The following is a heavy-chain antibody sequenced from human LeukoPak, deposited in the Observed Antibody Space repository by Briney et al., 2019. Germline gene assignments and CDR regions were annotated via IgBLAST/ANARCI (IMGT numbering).Heavy chain of an antibody. CDR2: ISSSHSTI. CDR1: GFTFSSYE. D-gene: IGHD2-21*01. V-gene: IGHV3-48*03. CDR3: ARGGLFRVVDY. J-gene: IGHJ4*02. Sequence: GGSLRLSCAASGFTFSSYEMNWVRQAPGKGLEWVSYISSSHSTIYYADSVKGRFTISRDNAKNSLYLQMNSLRAEDTAVYYCARGGLFRVVDYWGQGTLATVSP.